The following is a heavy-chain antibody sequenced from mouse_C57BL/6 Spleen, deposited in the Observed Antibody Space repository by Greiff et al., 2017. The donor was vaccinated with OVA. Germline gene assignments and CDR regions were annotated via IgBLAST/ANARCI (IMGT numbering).Heavy chain of an antibody. CDR1: GYTFTDYN. CDR2: INPNNGGT. J-gene: IGHJ4*01. D-gene: IGHD2-1*01. V-gene: IGHV1-22*01. Sequence: VQLQPSGPELVKPGASVKMSCKASGYTFTDYNMHWVKPSHGKSLEWIGYINPNNGGTSSNQKFKGKATLTVNKSSSTAYMELRSLTSEDSAVYYCARLGSMVSGGAMDDWGKGTSVTVSS. CDR3: ARLGSMVSGGAMDD.